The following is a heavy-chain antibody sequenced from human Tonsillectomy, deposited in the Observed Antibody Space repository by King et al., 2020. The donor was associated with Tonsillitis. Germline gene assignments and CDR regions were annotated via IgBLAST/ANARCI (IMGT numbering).Heavy chain of an antibody. CDR3: ARIHGYSSSWYVS. D-gene: IGHD6-13*01. CDR2: INSDGSST. CDR1: GFIFSNYW. Sequence: VQLVESGGGLVQPGGSLRLSCAASGFIFSNYWMHWVRQAPGKGLVWVSRINSDGSSTNYADSVKGRFTISRDNAKNTPYLQMNSLRVEDTAVYYCARIHGYSSSWYVSWGQGTLVTVSS. V-gene: IGHV3-74*01. J-gene: IGHJ5*02.